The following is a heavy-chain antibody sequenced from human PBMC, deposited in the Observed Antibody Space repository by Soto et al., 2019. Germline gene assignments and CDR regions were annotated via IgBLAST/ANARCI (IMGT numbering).Heavy chain of an antibody. CDR2: ISAYNGNT. CDR1: GYTFTSYG. J-gene: IGHJ6*02. V-gene: IGHV1-18*01. CDR3: ARDRGAYGMDV. Sequence: QVQLVQSGAEVKKPGASVKVSCKASGYTFTSYGISWVRQAPGQGLEWMGWISAYNGNTNYAQKLQGRVTMTPDTSTSTAYTQLRSLRSHDTAVYYCARDRGAYGMDVWGQGTTVTVSS.